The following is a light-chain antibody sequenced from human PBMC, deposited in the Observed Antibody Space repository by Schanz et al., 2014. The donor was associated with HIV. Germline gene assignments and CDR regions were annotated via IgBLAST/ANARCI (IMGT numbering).Light chain of an antibody. Sequence: QSVLTQPASVSGSPGQSITISCTGTSSDVGTYDYVSWYQQHPGKAPKLMIYDVTNRPSGVPDRFSGSKSGNTASLAISGLQSEDEADYYCASWDVSLNGPVFGGGTKLTVL. CDR2: DVT. CDR1: SSDVGTYDY. V-gene: IGLV2-14*03. J-gene: IGLJ2*01. CDR3: ASWDVSLNGPV.